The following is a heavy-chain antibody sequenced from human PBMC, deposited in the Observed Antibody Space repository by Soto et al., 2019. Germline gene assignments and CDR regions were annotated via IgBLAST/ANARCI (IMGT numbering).Heavy chain of an antibody. Sequence: QVQLQQWGAGLLKPSETLSLTCAVYGGSFSGYYWSWIRQPPGKGLEWIGEINHSGSTNYNPSLKSRVTISVDTSNNQFSLKLSSVTAADTAVYYCARGSSSIAAAGTSPLDYWGQGTLVTVSS. D-gene: IGHD6-13*01. CDR3: ARGSSSIAAAGTSPLDY. J-gene: IGHJ4*02. CDR1: GGSFSGYY. CDR2: INHSGST. V-gene: IGHV4-34*01.